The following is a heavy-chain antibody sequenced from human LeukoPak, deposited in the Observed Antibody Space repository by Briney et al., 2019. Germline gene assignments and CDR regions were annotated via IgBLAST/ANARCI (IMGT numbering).Heavy chain of an antibody. CDR3: ARHSRTQGIFSRWFDP. CDR2: IYHSGST. V-gene: IGHV4-38-2*02. Sequence: SETLSLTCTVSGYSISSGYYWGWIRQPPGKGLEWIGSIYHSGSTYYNPSLKSRVTISVDTSKSQFSLKLSSVTAADTAVYYCARHSRTQGIFSRWFDPWGQGTLVTVSS. D-gene: IGHD2-21*01. J-gene: IGHJ5*02. CDR1: GYSISSGYY.